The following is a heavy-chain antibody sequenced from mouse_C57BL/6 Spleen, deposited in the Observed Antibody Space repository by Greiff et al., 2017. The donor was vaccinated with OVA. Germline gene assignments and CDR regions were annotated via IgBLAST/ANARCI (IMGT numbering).Heavy chain of an antibody. CDR1: GYTFTEYT. J-gene: IGHJ2*01. V-gene: IGHV1-62-2*01. D-gene: IGHD2-1*01. Sequence: VQLQQSGAELVKPGASVKLSCKASGYTFTEYTIHWVKQRSGQGLEWIGWFYPGSGSIKYNEKFKDKATLTADKSYSTVYMELSRLTSEYSAVYVGARHEERGYGNYYFDYWGQGTTRTVSS. CDR3: ARHEERGYGNYYFDY. CDR2: FYPGSGSI.